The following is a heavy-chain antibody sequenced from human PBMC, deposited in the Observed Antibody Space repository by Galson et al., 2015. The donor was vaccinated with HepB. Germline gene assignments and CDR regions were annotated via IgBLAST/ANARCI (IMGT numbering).Heavy chain of an antibody. Sequence: SLRLSCAASGFTFSSFGMHWVRQAPGKGLEWVSGIWYDGSNKYYADSVTGRFTISRDSSKNTLYLHMSSLRAEDSAVYYCARDAIFYSSGWNNGFDPWGQGTLVTASS. D-gene: IGHD6-19*01. V-gene: IGHV3-33*01. CDR2: IWYDGSNK. J-gene: IGHJ5*02. CDR1: GFTFSSFG. CDR3: ARDAIFYSSGWNNGFDP.